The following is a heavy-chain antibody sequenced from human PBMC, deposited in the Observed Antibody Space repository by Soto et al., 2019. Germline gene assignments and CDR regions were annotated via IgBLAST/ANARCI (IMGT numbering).Heavy chain of an antibody. CDR3: AKPRSSSSPYYYYGMDV. V-gene: IGHV3-23*01. Sequence: GGSLRLSCAASGFTFSSYAMSWVRQAPGKGLEWVSAISGSGGSTYYADSVKGRFTISRDNSKNTLYLQMNSLRAEDTAVYYCAKPRSSSSPYYYYGMDVWGQGTTVTVSS. D-gene: IGHD6-13*01. J-gene: IGHJ6*02. CDR1: GFTFSSYA. CDR2: ISGSGGST.